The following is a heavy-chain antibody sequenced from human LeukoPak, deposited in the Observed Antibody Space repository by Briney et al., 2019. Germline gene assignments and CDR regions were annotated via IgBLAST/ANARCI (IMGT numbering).Heavy chain of an antibody. J-gene: IGHJ5*02. Sequence: SVTVTFKASACTFSSYAINGVRQAPAQGLEWMGGSIPIFGTANYAQKFQGRVTITADQSTSTSYMELSSLRSEDTAVYYGARDFIPKILGSGSNYRTFPLDWFDPWGQGTLVTVSS. V-gene: IGHV1-69*01. CDR3: ARDFIPKILGSGSNYRTFPLDWFDP. D-gene: IGHD3-10*01. CDR1: ACTFSSYA. CDR2: SIPIFGTA.